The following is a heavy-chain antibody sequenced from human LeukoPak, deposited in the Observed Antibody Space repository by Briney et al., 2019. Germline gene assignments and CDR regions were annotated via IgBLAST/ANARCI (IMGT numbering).Heavy chain of an antibody. CDR1: GGSISSYS. Sequence: SETLSLTCTVSGGSISSYSWNWIRQPAGKGLEWIGRIYTSGSTNYNPSLKSRVTMSVDSSKSQFSLKVSSVTAADTAVYYCATRNWDDAFDIWGQGTMVTVSS. J-gene: IGHJ3*02. CDR2: IYTSGST. D-gene: IGHD7-27*01. CDR3: ATRNWDDAFDI. V-gene: IGHV4-4*07.